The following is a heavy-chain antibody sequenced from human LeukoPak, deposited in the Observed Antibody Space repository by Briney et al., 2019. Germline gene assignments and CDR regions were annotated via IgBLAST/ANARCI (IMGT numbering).Heavy chain of an antibody. CDR2: IYTSGST. J-gene: IGHJ4*02. CDR3: ARSIYSTGWYDY. Sequence: SETLSLTCTVSGVSISSYYWSWIRQPAGKGLEWIGRIYTSGSTNYNPSLKSRVTMSVDTSKNQFSLKLSSVTAADTGVYYCARSIYSTGWYDYWGQGTLVTVSS. CDR1: GVSISSYY. D-gene: IGHD6-19*01. V-gene: IGHV4-4*07.